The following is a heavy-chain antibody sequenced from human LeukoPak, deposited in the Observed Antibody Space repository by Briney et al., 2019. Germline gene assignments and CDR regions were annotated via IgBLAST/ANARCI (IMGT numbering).Heavy chain of an antibody. CDR1: GGTFSSYA. CDR3: ARRDYYDSSGYYSAYNWFDP. V-gene: IGHV1-69*13. J-gene: IGHJ5*02. Sequence: ASVKVSCKASGGTFSSYAISWVRQAPGQGLEWMGGIIPIFGTANYAQKFQGRVTITADESTSTAYMELSSLRSEDTAVYYCARRDYYDSSGYYSAYNWFDPWGQGTLVTVSS. D-gene: IGHD3-22*01. CDR2: IIPIFGTA.